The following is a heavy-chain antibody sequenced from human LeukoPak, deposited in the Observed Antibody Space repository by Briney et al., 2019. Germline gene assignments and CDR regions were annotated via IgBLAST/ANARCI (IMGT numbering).Heavy chain of an antibody. J-gene: IGHJ3*02. CDR2: IYYSGST. V-gene: IGHV4-39*01. Sequence: PSQTLSLTCTVSGGSISSSSYYWGWIRQPPGKGLEWIGSIYYSGSTYYNPSLKSRVTISVGTSKNQFSLKLSSVTAADTAVYYCARRRSIAARRGDKGRDAFDIWGQGTMVTVSS. D-gene: IGHD6-6*01. CDR3: ARRRSIAARRGDKGRDAFDI. CDR1: GGSISSSSYY.